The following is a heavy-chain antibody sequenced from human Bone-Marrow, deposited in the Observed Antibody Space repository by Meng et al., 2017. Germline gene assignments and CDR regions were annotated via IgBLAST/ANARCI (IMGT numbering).Heavy chain of an antibody. D-gene: IGHD3-10*01. Sequence: QVQLVQSGAEVKMPGASVRISCKASGYSFTSYANHWVRQAPGQRPEWMGWINAGNGNTKFSQMFRGRVTMTTDTSASTAFMELRSLRSDDTAVYYCARGTPGRSYSDYWGQGTLVTVSS. CDR3: ARGTPGRSYSDY. J-gene: IGHJ4*02. CDR2: INAGNGNT. CDR1: GYSFTSYA. V-gene: IGHV1-3*01.